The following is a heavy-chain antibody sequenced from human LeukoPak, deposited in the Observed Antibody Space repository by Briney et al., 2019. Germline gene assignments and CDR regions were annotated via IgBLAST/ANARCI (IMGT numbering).Heavy chain of an antibody. D-gene: IGHD6-6*01. Sequence: ASVKVSCKVSGYTLTELSMHWVRQAPGKGLEWMGGFDPEDGETIYAQKFQGRVTMTEDTSTDTAYMELSSLRSEDTAVYYCATDLEGLAARRPFDYWGQGTLVTVSS. V-gene: IGHV1-24*01. J-gene: IGHJ4*02. CDR1: GYTLTELS. CDR3: ATDLEGLAARRPFDY. CDR2: FDPEDGET.